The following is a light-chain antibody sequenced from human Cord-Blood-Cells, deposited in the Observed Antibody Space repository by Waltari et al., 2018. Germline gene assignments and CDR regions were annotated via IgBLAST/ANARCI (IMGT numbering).Light chain of an antibody. J-gene: IGKJ1*01. Sequence: VMTQSPLSLPVTPGEPASLACRSSQSLLHSNGYNYLDCYLHTPGASPPLLIYLGSNRASGVPDRFSGSGSGTDFTLKISRVEDDDVGVYYCMQALQTWTFGQGTKVEIK. CDR3: MQALQTWT. CDR1: QSLLHSNGYNY. V-gene: IGKV2-28*01. CDR2: LGS.